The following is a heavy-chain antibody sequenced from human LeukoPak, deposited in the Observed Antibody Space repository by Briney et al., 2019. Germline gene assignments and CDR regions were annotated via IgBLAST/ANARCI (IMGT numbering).Heavy chain of an antibody. J-gene: IGHJ5*02. D-gene: IGHD2/OR15-2a*01. CDR3: TREGMGTTFSAWFDP. V-gene: IGHV3-30*03. Sequence: GGSLRLSRAASGFTFSSYGMHWVRQAPGKGLEWVAVISSDGSVDYYADSVKGRFTISRDNSMNTVYLQVNRVRTEDTALYYCTREGMGTTFSAWFDPWGQGTLVTVSS. CDR1: GFTFSSYG. CDR2: ISSDGSVD.